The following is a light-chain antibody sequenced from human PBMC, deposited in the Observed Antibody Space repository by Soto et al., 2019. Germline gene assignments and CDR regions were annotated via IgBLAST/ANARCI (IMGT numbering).Light chain of an antibody. J-gene: IGKJ4*01. V-gene: IGKV3-15*01. CDR3: QQYNNWPAT. CDR1: QSVSSN. CDR2: GAS. Sequence: EIVMTQSPATLSVSPGERATLSCRASQSVSSNLAWYQQKPGQAPRLLIYGASTRATGIPARFSGSGSGTEFTLTISSLQSEDFAVYYCQQYNNWPATFGGGTKV.